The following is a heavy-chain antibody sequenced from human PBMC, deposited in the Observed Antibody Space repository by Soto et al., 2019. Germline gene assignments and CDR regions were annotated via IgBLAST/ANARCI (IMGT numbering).Heavy chain of an antibody. CDR3: ARKESMYYDFWSGYSRTKYYYGMDV. D-gene: IGHD3-3*01. CDR1: GGTFSSYA. J-gene: IGHJ6*02. Sequence: GASVKVSCKASGGTFSSYAISWVRQAPGQGLEWMGGIIPIFGTANYAQKFQGRVTITADESTSTAYMELSSLRSEDTAVYYCARKESMYYDFWSGYSRTKYYYGMDVWGQGTTVTV. V-gene: IGHV1-69*13. CDR2: IIPIFGTA.